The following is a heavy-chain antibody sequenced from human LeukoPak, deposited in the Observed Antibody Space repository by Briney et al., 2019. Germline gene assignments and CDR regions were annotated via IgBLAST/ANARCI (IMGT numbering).Heavy chain of an antibody. V-gene: IGHV4-30-4*08. CDR2: IYYSGST. CDR1: GGSISSGDYY. Sequence: SETLSLTCTVSGGSISSGDYYWSWIRQPPGKGLEWIGYIYYSGSTYYNPSLKSRVTISVDTSKNQFSLKLSSVTAADTAVYYCARGGYDFWSGSDLDWYFDLWGRGTLVTVSS. J-gene: IGHJ2*01. CDR3: ARGGYDFWSGSDLDWYFDL. D-gene: IGHD3-3*01.